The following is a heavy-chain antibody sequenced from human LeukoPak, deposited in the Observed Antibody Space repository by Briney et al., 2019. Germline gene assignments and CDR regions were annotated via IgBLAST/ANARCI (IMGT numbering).Heavy chain of an antibody. V-gene: IGHV3-30*03. J-gene: IGHJ3*02. CDR3: ARAEGYYDSSGNDAFDI. D-gene: IGHD3-22*01. CDR1: GFTFSSYG. CDR2: ISHDGSNT. Sequence: GGSLRLSCAASGFTFSSYGIHWVRQAPGKGLEWVAVISHDGSNTDYADSVKGRFTVSRDNSKNTLYLQMNSLRVEDTAVYYCARAEGYYDSSGNDAFDIWGQGTMVTVSS.